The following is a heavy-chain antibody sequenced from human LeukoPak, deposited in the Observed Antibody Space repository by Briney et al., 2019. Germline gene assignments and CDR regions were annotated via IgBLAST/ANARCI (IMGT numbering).Heavy chain of an antibody. CDR2: ISFDGVNT. D-gene: IGHD2-21*02. Sequence: GGSLRLSCAASGFTFSTYAIHWVRQAPGKGLEWVAVISFDGVNTFYADSVKGRFTISRDNSNNTVYLQMNSLRAEDTAVYYCARDQVTAVQLAYYHYYLDVWGKGTAVTVSS. CDR3: ARDQVTAVQLAYYHYYLDV. CDR1: GFTFSTYA. V-gene: IGHV3-30*04. J-gene: IGHJ6*03.